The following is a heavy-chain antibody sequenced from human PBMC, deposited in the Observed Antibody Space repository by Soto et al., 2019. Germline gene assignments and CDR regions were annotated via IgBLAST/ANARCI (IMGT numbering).Heavy chain of an antibody. V-gene: IGHV3-33*01. Sequence: GGSLRLSCAASGFTFSSYGMHWVRQAPGKGLEWVAVIWYDGSNKYYADSVKGRFTISRDNSKNTLYLQMNSLRAEDTAVYYCARPYCSSTSGCLGWFDPWGQGTLVTVSS. CDR2: IWYDGSNK. CDR3: ARPYCSSTSGCLGWFDP. CDR1: GFTFSSYG. D-gene: IGHD2-2*01. J-gene: IGHJ5*02.